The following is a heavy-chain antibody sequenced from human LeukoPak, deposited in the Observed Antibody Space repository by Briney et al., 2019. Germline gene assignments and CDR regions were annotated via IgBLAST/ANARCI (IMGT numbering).Heavy chain of an antibody. J-gene: IGHJ3*01. D-gene: IGHD1-26*01. CDR1: GGSISSLY. V-gene: IGHV4-59*08. CDR2: IHNSGST. Sequence: PSETLSLTCTVSGGSISSLYWTWIRQPPGKGLEWIGNIHNSGSTNYNPSLKSRVSISLDTSRNQFSLTLTSVTAADTAVYYCATSIGPYGSKNAFDVWGQGTMVTVSS. CDR3: ATSIGPYGSKNAFDV.